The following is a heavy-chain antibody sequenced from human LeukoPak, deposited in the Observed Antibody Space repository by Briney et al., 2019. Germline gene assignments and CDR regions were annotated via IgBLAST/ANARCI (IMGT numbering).Heavy chain of an antibody. CDR2: INPNSGGT. V-gene: IGHV1-2*02. D-gene: IGHD3-10*01. Sequence: ASVKVSCKASGYTFTGYYMHWVRQAPGQGLEWMGWINPNSGGTNYAQKFQGRATMTRDTSISTAYMELSRLRSDDTAVYYCARARFGESDFDYWGQGTLVTVSS. CDR1: GYTFTGYY. CDR3: ARARFGESDFDY. J-gene: IGHJ4*02.